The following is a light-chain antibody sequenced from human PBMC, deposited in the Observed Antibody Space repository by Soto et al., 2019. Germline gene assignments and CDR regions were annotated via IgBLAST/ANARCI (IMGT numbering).Light chain of an antibody. CDR1: QSVAANY. CDR2: GAS. CDR3: QQRSNWPPIT. Sequence: EIVMPQSPATLSVSPGERSPLSCRARQSVAANYLAWYQQKRGQAPRLLIYGASTRATGIPARFSGSGSGTDFTLTISSLEPEDFAVYYCQQRSNWPPITFGQGKRLEIK. J-gene: IGKJ5*01. V-gene: IGKV3-11*01.